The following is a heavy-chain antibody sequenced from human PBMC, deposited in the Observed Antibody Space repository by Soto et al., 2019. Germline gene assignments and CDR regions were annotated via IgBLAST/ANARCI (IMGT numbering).Heavy chain of an antibody. CDR1: GGTFSSYA. D-gene: IGHD3-9*01. CDR3: ARDHITIFSNKGHYYGMDV. J-gene: IGHJ6*02. CDR2: IIPIFGTA. Sequence: QVQLVQSGAEVKKPGSSVKVSCKASGGTFSSYAISWVRQAPGQGLEWMGGIIPIFGTANYAQKFQGRVTITADESTSTAYMELSSLRSEDTAMYYCARDHITIFSNKGHYYGMDVLGQGTTVTVSS. V-gene: IGHV1-69*12.